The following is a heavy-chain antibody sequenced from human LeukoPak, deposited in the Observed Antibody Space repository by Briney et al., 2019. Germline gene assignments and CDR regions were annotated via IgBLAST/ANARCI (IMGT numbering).Heavy chain of an antibody. Sequence: PGGSLRLSCAASGFTFSSYSMNWVRQAPGKGLEWVSYISSSSTIYYADSVKGRFTISRDNAKNSLYLQMNSLRDEDTAVYYCARTGYSSSSGWAYYYYYMDVWGKGTTVTVSS. D-gene: IGHD6-6*01. CDR1: GFTFSSYS. V-gene: IGHV3-48*02. CDR3: ARTGYSSSSGWAYYYYYMDV. J-gene: IGHJ6*03. CDR2: ISSSSTI.